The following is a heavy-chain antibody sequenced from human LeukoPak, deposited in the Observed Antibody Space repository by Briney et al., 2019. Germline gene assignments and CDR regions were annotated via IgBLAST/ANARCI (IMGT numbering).Heavy chain of an antibody. CDR1: GGSISGYY. J-gene: IGHJ5*02. D-gene: IGHD6-19*01. V-gene: IGHV4-59*01. Sequence: SETLSLTCTVSGGSISGYYWSWIRQPPGKGLEWIGYIYYSGSTNYNPSLESRVTISVDTSKNQSSLKLSSVTAADTAVYYCARDRSSGWYGANDHWGRGTLVTVSS. CDR3: ARDRSSGWYGANDH. CDR2: IYYSGST.